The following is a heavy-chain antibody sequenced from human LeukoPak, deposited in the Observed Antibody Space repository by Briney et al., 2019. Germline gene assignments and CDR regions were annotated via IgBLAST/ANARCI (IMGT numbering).Heavy chain of an antibody. V-gene: IGHV1-69*06. J-gene: IGHJ5*02. CDR2: IIPIFGTA. Sequence: GASVTVSCKASGGTFSSYAISWVRQAPGQGLEWMGGIIPIFGTANYAQKFQGRVTITADKSTSTAYMELSSLRSEDTAVYYCARASTVTMWYNWFDPWGQGTLVTVSS. CDR3: ARASTVTMWYNWFDP. CDR1: GGTFSSYA. D-gene: IGHD4-17*01.